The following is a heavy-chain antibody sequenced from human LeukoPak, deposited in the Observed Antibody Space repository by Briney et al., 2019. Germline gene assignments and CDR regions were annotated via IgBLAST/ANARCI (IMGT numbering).Heavy chain of an antibody. J-gene: IGHJ6*02. Sequence: SETLSLTCGVFGGSFSGSYWSWIRQPPGKGLEWIGEISHSGSISYNSSIKSRVTISVDTSKNQFSLRLRSVTAADTAVYYCARADCSSTSCSGVWGQGTTVTVSS. CDR1: GGSFSGSY. CDR2: ISHSGSI. D-gene: IGHD2-2*01. CDR3: ARADCSSTSCSGV. V-gene: IGHV4-34*01.